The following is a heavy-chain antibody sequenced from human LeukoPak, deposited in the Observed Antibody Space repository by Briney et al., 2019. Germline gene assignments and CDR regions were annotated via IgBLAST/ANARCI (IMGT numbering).Heavy chain of an antibody. CDR3: ARLYHYDSSGYYFDY. Sequence: PSETLSLTCAVYGGSFSGYYWSWIRQPPGKGLEWIGEINHSGSTNYNPSLKSRVTISVDTSKNQFSLKLSSVTAADTAVYYCARLYHYDSSGYYFDYWGQGTLVTVSS. CDR1: GGSFSGYY. V-gene: IGHV4-34*01. D-gene: IGHD3-22*01. J-gene: IGHJ4*02. CDR2: INHSGST.